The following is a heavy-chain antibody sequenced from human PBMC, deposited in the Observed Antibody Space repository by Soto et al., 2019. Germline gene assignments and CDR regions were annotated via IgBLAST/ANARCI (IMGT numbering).Heavy chain of an antibody. CDR1: GGSFSGYY. CDR2: INHSGST. V-gene: IGHV4-34*01. J-gene: IGHJ4*02. CDR3: ARASWISYFDY. D-gene: IGHD2-2*03. Sequence: QVQLQQWGAGLLKPSETLSLTCAVYGGSFSGYYWSWIRQPPGKGLEWIGEINHSGSTNYNPSLKSRVTISVDTSKNQFSLKLSSVTAADTAVYYCARASWISYFDYWGQGTLVTVSS.